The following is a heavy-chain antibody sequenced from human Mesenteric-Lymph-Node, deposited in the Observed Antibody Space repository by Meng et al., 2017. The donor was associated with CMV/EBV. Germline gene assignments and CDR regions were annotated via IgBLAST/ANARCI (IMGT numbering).Heavy chain of an antibody. CDR3: ARHYYYGSGSYYNGFDY. CDR2: IYYSGST. Sequence: SETLSLTCTVSGGSISSSSYYWGWIRQPPGKGLEWIGSIYYSGSTYYNPSLKSRVTISVDTSKNQFSLKLSSVTAADTAVYYCARHYYYGSGSYYNGFDYWGQGTLVTVSS. D-gene: IGHD3-10*01. CDR1: GGSISSSSYY. J-gene: IGHJ4*02. V-gene: IGHV4-39*01.